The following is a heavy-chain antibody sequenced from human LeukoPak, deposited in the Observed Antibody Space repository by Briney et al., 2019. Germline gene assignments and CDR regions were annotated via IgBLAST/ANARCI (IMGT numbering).Heavy chain of an antibody. D-gene: IGHD3-3*01. CDR1: GFTFSSTS. CDR2: TVGGGDGT. Sequence: GGSLRLSCAASGFTFSSTSMSWVRQAPGKGLEWVAVTVGGGDGTYYADSVKGRFTISRDNSKNTLYLQMNSLRAEDTAVYYCARDDYDFWSGQYYYYGMDVWGQGTTVTVSS. V-gene: IGHV3-23*01. CDR3: ARDDYDFWSGQYYYYGMDV. J-gene: IGHJ6*02.